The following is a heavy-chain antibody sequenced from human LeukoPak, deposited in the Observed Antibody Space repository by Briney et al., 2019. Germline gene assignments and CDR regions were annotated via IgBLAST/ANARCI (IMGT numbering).Heavy chain of an antibody. D-gene: IGHD1-26*01. CDR2: IWYDGSNK. CDR1: GFTVSDTY. Sequence: AGSLRLSCAASGFTVSDTYMSWVRQAPGKGLEWVAVIWYDGSNKYYADSVKGRFTISRENSKNTLYMQMNSLRAEDTAIYYCARGLLVGAGIDYWGQGALVSVST. V-gene: IGHV3-33*08. J-gene: IGHJ4*02. CDR3: ARGLLVGAGIDY.